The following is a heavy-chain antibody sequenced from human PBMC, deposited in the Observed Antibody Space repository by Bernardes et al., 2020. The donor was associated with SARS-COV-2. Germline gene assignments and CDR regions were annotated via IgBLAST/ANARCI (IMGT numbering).Heavy chain of an antibody. V-gene: IGHV3-23*01. CDR3: AKDPSQVLRFPNDAFDI. CDR1: GLTFNTYA. Sequence: GGSLRLSCEASGLTFNTYAMSWVRQAPGKGLEWVSGISGSGAKTLHADSVKGRFTVSRDNSKNTLYLQMSSLRAEDTAVYYCAKDPSQVLRFPNDAFDIWGQGTMVTVSS. J-gene: IGHJ3*02. CDR2: ISGSGAKT.